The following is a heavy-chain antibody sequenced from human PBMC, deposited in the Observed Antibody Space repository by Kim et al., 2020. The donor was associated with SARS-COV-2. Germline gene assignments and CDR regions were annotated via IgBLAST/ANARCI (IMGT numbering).Heavy chain of an antibody. D-gene: IGHD2-2*02. CDR2: INPIFGTT. J-gene: IGHJ5*02. V-gene: IGHV1-69*13. CDR1: GGNFTNSA. Sequence: SVKVSCKASGGNFTNSAISWVRQAPGQGLEWMGGINPIFGTTNYPQKFQDRVTITADVSATTVYMEMSNLTSEDTAVYYCATSKGYFYTKWFDPWGQGTRVTVSS. CDR3: ATSKGYFYTKWFDP.